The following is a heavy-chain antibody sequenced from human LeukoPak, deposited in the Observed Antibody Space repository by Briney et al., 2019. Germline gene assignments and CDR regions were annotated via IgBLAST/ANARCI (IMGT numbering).Heavy chain of an antibody. CDR2: ISGSAGST. CDR1: GFTFSNFG. D-gene: IGHD4-17*01. V-gene: IGHV3-23*01. J-gene: IGHJ4*02. CDR3: AKGSTFGDLYYFDS. Sequence: QPGGSLRLSCTASGFTFSNFGMSWVRQAPGKGLEWVSTISGSAGSTHYADSVKGRFTISRDTSKNMLYLQMTSLRAEDTALYYCAKGSTFGDLYYFDSWGQGALVSVSS.